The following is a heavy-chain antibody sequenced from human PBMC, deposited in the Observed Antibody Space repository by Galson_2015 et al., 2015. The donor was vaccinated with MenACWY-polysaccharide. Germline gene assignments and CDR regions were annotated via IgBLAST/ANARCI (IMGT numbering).Heavy chain of an antibody. V-gene: IGHV2-70*11. Sequence: PALETPTPTLTLTCTFSGFSLSTRGMYVSWIRQSPGKALEWLARIDWDDDKYYNTSLKTRLTIFKDNSNKQVVRTMANMGPVDTATYFCARMRGGYNYVLQGGDYYMDVWGKGTTVIVSS. CDR1: GFSLSTRGMY. CDR2: IDWDDDK. D-gene: IGHD5-18*01. J-gene: IGHJ6*03. CDR3: ARMRGGYNYVLQGGDYYMDV.